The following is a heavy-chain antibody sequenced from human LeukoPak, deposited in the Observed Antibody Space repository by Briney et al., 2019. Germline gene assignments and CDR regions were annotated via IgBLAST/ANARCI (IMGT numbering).Heavy chain of an antibody. CDR3: AKDKLGTMAIYDY. CDR2: ISGNGGST. J-gene: IGHJ4*02. CDR1: GFTFSHYG. Sequence: AGGSLRLSCAASGFTFSHYGMSWVRQAPGKGLEWVSGISGNGGSTYYADSVKGRFTISRDNSKNTLYLQVNNLRADDTALYYCAKDKLGTMAIYDYWGQGTLVTVSS. D-gene: IGHD1-7*01. V-gene: IGHV3-23*01.